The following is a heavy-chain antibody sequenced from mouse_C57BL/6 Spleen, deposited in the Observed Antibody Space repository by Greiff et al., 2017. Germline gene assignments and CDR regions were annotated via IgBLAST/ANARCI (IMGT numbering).Heavy chain of an antibody. V-gene: IGHV1-4*01. CDR2: INPSRGYT. CDR3: ARGGWDLYYAMDY. J-gene: IGHJ4*01. D-gene: IGHD4-1*01. CDR1: GYTFTSYT. Sequence: QVQLQQSGAELARPGASVQMSCKASGYTFTSYTMHWVKQRPGQGLEWIGYINPSRGYTKYNQKFKDQATLTADTSSSTAYMQLSSLTSEDSAVYYCARGGWDLYYAMDYWGQGTSVTVSS.